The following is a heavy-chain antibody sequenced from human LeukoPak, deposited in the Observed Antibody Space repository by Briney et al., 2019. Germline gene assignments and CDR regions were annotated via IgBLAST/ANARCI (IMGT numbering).Heavy chain of an antibody. CDR3: AKRIAAALDY. CDR2: ISGSGGST. Sequence: SGGSLRLSCAASGCTFSSYAMSWVRQAPGKGLEWVSAISGSGGSTYYADSVKGRFTISRDNSKNTLYLQMNSLRAEDTAVYYCAKRIAAALDYWGQGTLVTVSS. V-gene: IGHV3-23*01. D-gene: IGHD6-13*01. CDR1: GCTFSSYA. J-gene: IGHJ4*02.